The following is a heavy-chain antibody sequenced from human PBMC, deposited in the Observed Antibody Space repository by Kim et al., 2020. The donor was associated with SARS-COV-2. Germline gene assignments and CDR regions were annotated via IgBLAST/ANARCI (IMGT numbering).Heavy chain of an antibody. CDR3: ARSPYCGGDCYSGGMDV. D-gene: IGHD2-21*02. J-gene: IGHJ6*04. CDR2: IIPIFGTA. Sequence: SLKVSCKASGGTFSSYAISWVRQAPGQGLEWMGGIIPIFGTANYAQKFQGRVTITADESTSTAYMELSSLRSEDTAVYYCARSPYCGGDCYSGGMDVWGKGTTVTVSS. CDR1: GGTFSSYA. V-gene: IGHV1-69*13.